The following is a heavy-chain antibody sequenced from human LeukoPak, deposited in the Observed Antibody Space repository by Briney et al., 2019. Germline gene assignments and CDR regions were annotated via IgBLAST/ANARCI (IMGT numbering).Heavy chain of an antibody. CDR2: IKIKVHGGTT. CDR3: TTDGALPPYYFKY. V-gene: IGHV3-15*01. CDR1: GFTFSNAW. Sequence: PGGSLRLSCAASGFTFSNAWRYWVRQAPGKGLEWVGRIKIKVHGGTTDYAAPMSGRFTISRDDSKNTLYLQMSSLKTEDTAVYYCTTDGALPPYYFKYWGQGALVTVSS. J-gene: IGHJ4*02.